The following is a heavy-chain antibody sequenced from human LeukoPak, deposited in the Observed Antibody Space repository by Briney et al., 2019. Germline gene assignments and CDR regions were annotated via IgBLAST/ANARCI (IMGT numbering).Heavy chain of an antibody. D-gene: IGHD3-10*01. J-gene: IGHJ4*02. CDR3: ARGGYYHGSGSCYNCDY. V-gene: IGHV1-2*02. Sequence: ASVKVSCKASGYTFTGYYMHWVRQAPGQGLEWMGWINPNSGGTNYAQKFQGRVTMTRDTSISTAYMELSRLRSDDTAVYYCARGGYYHGSGSCYNCDYWGQGTLVTVSS. CDR1: GYTFTGYY. CDR2: INPNSGGT.